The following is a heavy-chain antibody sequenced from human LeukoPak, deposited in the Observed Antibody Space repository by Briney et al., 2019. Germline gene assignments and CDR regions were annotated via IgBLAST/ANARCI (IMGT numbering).Heavy chain of an antibody. V-gene: IGHV1-58*02. CDR3: AAASEIVEVTADAFDI. D-gene: IGHD2-21*02. CDR1: GFTFTSSA. CDR2: IVVGSGNT. J-gene: IGHJ3*02. Sequence: ASVKVSCKASGFTFTSSAMQWVRQARGQRLEWIGWIVVGSGNTNYAQKFQERVTITRDMSTSTAYMELSSLRSEDTAVYYCAAASEIVEVTADAFDIWGQGTMVTVSS.